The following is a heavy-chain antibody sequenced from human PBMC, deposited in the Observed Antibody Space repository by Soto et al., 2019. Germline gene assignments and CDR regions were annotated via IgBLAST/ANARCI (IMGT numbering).Heavy chain of an antibody. D-gene: IGHD5-12*01. CDR1: GFTFSNYA. CDR2: ISYDGSTI. CDR3: ARGPWHLAHGHYFDY. Sequence: QVEVVESGGGVVQPGRSLRLSCAASGFTFSNYAMHWVRQAPGKGLEWVAGISYDGSTIYYVDSVKGRVTISRDNSKNTLYLHMSSLRADDTAVYSCARGPWHLAHGHYFDYWGQGTLVTVSS. J-gene: IGHJ4*02. V-gene: IGHV3-30*03.